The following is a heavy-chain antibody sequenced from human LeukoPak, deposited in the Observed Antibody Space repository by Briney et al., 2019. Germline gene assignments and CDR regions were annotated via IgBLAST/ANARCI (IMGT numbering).Heavy chain of an antibody. CDR3: ATLYSSSSGDDY. V-gene: IGHV1-69*06. D-gene: IGHD6-6*01. Sequence: ASVKVSCKASGGTFSSYAISSVRQAPGQGLEWMGGIIPIFGTANYAQKFQGRVTITADKSTSTAYMGLSSLRSEDTAVYYCATLYSSSSGDDYWGQGTLVTVSS. CDR1: GGTFSSYA. CDR2: IIPIFGTA. J-gene: IGHJ4*02.